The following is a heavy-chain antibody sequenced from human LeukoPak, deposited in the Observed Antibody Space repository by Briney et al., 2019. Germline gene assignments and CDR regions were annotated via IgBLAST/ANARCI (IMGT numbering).Heavy chain of an antibody. CDR1: GGTFSSYA. V-gene: IGHV1-69*01. D-gene: IGHD3-3*01. J-gene: IGHJ5*02. Sequence: SVKVSCKASGGTFSSYAISWVRQAPGQGLEWMGGIIPTFGTANYAQKFQGRVTITADESTSTAYMELSSLRSEDTAVYYCARAITIFGVALNWFDPWGQGTLVTVSS. CDR2: IIPTFGTA. CDR3: ARAITIFGVALNWFDP.